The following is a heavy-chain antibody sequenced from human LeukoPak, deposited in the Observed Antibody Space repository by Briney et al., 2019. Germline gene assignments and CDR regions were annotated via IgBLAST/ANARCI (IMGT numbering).Heavy chain of an antibody. CDR2: IIPILGIA. D-gene: IGHD3-10*01. Sequence: SVKVSCKASGGTFSSYAISWVRQAPGQGLEWMGRIIPILGIANYAQKFQGRVTITADKSTSTAYMELSSLRSEDTAVYYCARAPITMVRGVRSWYYFDYWGQGTLVTVSS. CDR1: GGTFSSYA. CDR3: ARAPITMVRGVRSWYYFDY. V-gene: IGHV1-69*04. J-gene: IGHJ4*02.